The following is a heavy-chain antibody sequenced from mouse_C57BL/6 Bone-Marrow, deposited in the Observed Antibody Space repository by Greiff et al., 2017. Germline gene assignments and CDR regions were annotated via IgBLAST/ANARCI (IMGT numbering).Heavy chain of an antibody. V-gene: IGHV5-2*03. CDR3: ARHGDDGDYAMDY. J-gene: IGHJ4*01. D-gene: IGHD2-2*01. CDR1: EYEFPSHD. CDR2: INSDGGST. Sequence: DVKLVESGGGLVQPGESLKLSCESNEYEFPSHDMSWVRKTPEKRLELVAAINSDGGSTYYPDTMESRFIISRDNTKHTLYLQLRRLRSKDTAEYYCARHGDDGDYAMDYWGQGTSVTVSS.